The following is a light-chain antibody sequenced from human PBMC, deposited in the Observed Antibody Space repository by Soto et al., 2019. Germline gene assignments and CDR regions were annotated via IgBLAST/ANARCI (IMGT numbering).Light chain of an antibody. CDR1: QRISSS. Sequence: EVVMTQSPATLSASPGERATLSCRASQRISSSLAWYQQRPGQAPRLLIYGASTRAPGIPARFSGSGSETEFTLTISSLQSEDFAVYYCQHYNNWPPWTFGQGTKVDI. V-gene: IGKV3-15*01. J-gene: IGKJ1*01. CDR2: GAS. CDR3: QHYNNWPPWT.